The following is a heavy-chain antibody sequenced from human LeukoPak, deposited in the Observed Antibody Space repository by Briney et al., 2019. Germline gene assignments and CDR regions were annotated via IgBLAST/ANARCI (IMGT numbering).Heavy chain of an antibody. J-gene: IGHJ4*02. Sequence: PGRPLRLSCAAAGFTFDDYAMHWVRHAPGKGLEWVSGISWNSGSIGYADSVKGRFTISRDNAKNSLYLQMNSLRAEDTALYYCAKAPTARRLQLPYYFDYWGQGTLVTVSS. CDR3: AKAPTARRLQLPYYFDY. V-gene: IGHV3-9*01. CDR2: ISWNSGSI. D-gene: IGHD5-24*01. CDR1: GFTFDDYA.